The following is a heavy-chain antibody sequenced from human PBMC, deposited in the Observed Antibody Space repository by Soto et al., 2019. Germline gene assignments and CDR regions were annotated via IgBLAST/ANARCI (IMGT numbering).Heavy chain of an antibody. Sequence: QVRLVESGGGVVQPGRSLRLSCTASGFSFSSYAMYWFRQPPGKGLEWVAVISKDGMNKNYADSVKGRVTVSRDNANYSLDLQLNSLRGEDTAMYYCARYMYSSDYFVKCFEPWGQGTLVTVSS. D-gene: IGHD6-19*01. CDR2: ISKDGMNK. CDR3: ARYMYSSDYFVKCFEP. J-gene: IGHJ5*02. CDR1: GFSFSSYA. V-gene: IGHV3-30*04.